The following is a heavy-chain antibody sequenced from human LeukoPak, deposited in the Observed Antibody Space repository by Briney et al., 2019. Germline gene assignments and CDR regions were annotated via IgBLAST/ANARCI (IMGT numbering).Heavy chain of an antibody. Sequence: GGSLRLSCAASGFSFSSHGMSWVRQAPGKWLEWVSGIIGGAGGTYYADSVKGRFTISRDNAKNTLYLQMNSLRAEDTAVYYCARDLGAYGSSDYWGQGTLVTVSS. CDR3: ARDLGAYGSSDY. V-gene: IGHV3-23*01. CDR2: IIGGAGGT. CDR1: GFSFSSHG. J-gene: IGHJ4*02. D-gene: IGHD3-10*01.